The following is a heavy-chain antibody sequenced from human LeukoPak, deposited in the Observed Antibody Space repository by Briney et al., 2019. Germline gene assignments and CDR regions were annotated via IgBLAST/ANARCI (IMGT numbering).Heavy chain of an antibody. D-gene: IGHD5-12*01. J-gene: IGHJ4*02. V-gene: IGHV1-2*06. Sequence: AASVKVSCKASGYTFTGYYMQWVRQAPGQGLEWMGRINPNSGGTNYAQKFQGRVTMARDTSISTAYMELSRLRSDDTAVYYCWRAKPIVTTPYYFDYWGQGTLVTVSS. CDR1: GYTFTGYY. CDR3: WRAKPIVTTPYYFDY. CDR2: INPNSGGT.